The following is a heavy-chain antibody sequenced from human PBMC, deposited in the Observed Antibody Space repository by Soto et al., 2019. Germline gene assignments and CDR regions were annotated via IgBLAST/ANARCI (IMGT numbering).Heavy chain of an antibody. Sequence: LSLTCSVSGGSITSGGFFWSWVRQDPGEGLELIAYIYYSGYTYYHPSLKSRLSISMDTSKNQFSLKLSSVTAADTAVYYCARGSSPHYGMDVWGQGTTVTVSS. V-gene: IGHV4-31*03. CDR1: GGSITSGGFF. CDR2: IYYSGYT. D-gene: IGHD6-6*01. CDR3: ARGSSPHYGMDV. J-gene: IGHJ6*02.